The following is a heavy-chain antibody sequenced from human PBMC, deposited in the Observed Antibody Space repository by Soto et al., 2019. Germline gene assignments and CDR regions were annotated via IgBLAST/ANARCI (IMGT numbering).Heavy chain of an antibody. J-gene: IGHJ6*02. CDR3: ATRGSYYDFWSGSHTLYGMDV. V-gene: IGHV4-39*01. CDR2: IYYSGST. D-gene: IGHD3-3*01. CDR1: GGSISSSSYY. Sequence: SQPLSVTCTVSGGSISSSSYYWVWIRQPPGKGLEWIGSIYYSGSTYYNPSLKSRVTISVDTSKNQFSLKLSSVTAADTVVYYCATRGSYYDFWSGSHTLYGMDVWGQGTTVTVSS.